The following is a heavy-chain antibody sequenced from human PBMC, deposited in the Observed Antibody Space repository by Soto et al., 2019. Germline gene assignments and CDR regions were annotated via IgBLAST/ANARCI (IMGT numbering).Heavy chain of an antibody. J-gene: IGHJ4*02. D-gene: IGHD6-13*01. V-gene: IGHV3-74*01. CDR2: INTDGSGT. CDR1: GFTFSSDW. CDR3: AYSSTPFDY. Sequence: GGSLRLSCAASGFTFSSDWLHWVRQAPGKGLEWVSRINTDGSGTSYADSVKGRFTISRDNSKNTLYLQMNSLRAEDTAVYYCAYSSTPFDYWGQGTLVTVSS.